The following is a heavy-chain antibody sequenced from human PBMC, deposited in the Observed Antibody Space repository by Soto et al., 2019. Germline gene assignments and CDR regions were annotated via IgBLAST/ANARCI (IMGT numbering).Heavy chain of an antibody. CDR2: IYPGDSDT. V-gene: IGHV5-51*01. CDR3: ARLPHLSDDSSTYCDLYFGS. J-gene: IGHJ4*02. D-gene: IGHD3-22*01. Sequence: GESLKISCKASGYSFTSYWIGWVRQMPGKGLEWMGIIYPGDSDTRYSPSFRGQVTISADKSISTAYLQWSSLKASDTAMYYCARLPHLSDDSSTYCDLYFGSWRQETLV. CDR1: GYSFTSYW.